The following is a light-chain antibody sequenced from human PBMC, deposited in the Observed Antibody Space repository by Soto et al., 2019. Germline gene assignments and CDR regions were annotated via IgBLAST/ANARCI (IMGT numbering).Light chain of an antibody. V-gene: IGLV2-14*01. CDR3: SSYRIDRTVG. CDR1: NSDIGPYNY. Sequence: QSALTQPASVSGSPGQSVTISCTRTNSDIGPYNYVSWYQQLPGQAPKLLRYAVTYRSSGISISFSGSKSGNTASLTISGLQADDEGDYYCSSYRIDRTVGLGGGTKLTV. J-gene: IGLJ2*01. CDR2: AVT.